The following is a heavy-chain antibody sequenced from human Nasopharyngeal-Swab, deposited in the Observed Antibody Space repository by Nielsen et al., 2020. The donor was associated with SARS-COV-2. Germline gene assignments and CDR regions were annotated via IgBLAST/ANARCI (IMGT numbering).Heavy chain of an antibody. CDR3: AKVQSGEDYFDY. J-gene: IGHJ4*02. Sequence: GESLKISCAASGFTFSSYGMHWVRQAPGKGLEWVAVISYDGSNKYYADSVKGRFTISRDNSKNTLYLQMNSLRAEDTAVYYCAKVQSGEDYFDYWGQGTPVTVSS. CDR2: ISYDGSNK. V-gene: IGHV3-30*18. D-gene: IGHD1-26*01. CDR1: GFTFSSYG.